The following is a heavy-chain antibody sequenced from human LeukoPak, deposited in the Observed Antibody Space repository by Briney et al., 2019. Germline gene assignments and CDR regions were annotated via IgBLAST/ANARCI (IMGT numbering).Heavy chain of an antibody. CDR2: INPNSGGT. Sequence: GASVKVSCKASGYTFTGYYMHWVRQAPGQGLEWMGWINPNSGGTNYAQKFQGRVTMTRDTSIGTAYMELSRLRSDDTAVYYCASTLTMVPSPFSGWGQGTLVTVSS. D-gene: IGHD3-10*01. V-gene: IGHV1-2*02. J-gene: IGHJ4*02. CDR3: ASTLTMVPSPFSG. CDR1: GYTFTGYY.